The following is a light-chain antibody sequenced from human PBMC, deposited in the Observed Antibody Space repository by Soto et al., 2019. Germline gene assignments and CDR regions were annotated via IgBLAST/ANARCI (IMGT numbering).Light chain of an antibody. CDR1: QSVSNNY. CDR3: QQTYTTPIT. V-gene: IGKV3-20*01. CDR2: GAS. Sequence: EIVLTQSPGTLSLSPGERATLSCRASQSVSNNYLAWYQQKPGQAPRLLIYGASNRATGIPDRFSGSGSGTDFTLTISSPQPEDFATYYCQQTYTTPITFGQGTRLEIK. J-gene: IGKJ5*01.